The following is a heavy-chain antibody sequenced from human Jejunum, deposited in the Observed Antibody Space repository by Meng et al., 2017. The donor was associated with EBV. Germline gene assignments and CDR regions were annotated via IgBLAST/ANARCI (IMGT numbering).Heavy chain of an antibody. CDR2: IYYSGSA. V-gene: IGHV4-30-2*01. CDR1: GGSISSGGYS. J-gene: IGHJ4*02. Sequence: HLQPQESGSGLVKPSETLSLTCAVSGGSISSGGYSWHWIRQPPGKGLQWIGYIYYSGSAFYNPSLKSRVTLSVDRSKNQFSLNLSSVTAADTAVYYCARGAYFDYWGQGTLVTVSS. CDR3: ARGAYFDY.